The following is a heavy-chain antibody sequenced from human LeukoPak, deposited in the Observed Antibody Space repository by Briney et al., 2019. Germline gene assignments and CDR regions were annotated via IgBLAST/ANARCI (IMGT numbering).Heavy chain of an antibody. CDR1: GVSISSHY. D-gene: IGHD4-17*01. V-gene: IGHV4-59*11. Sequence: SETLSLTCTVSGVSISSHYWSWLRQPPGKGLEWIGYIYYSGSTNYNPSLKSRVTISVDTSKNQFSLKLSSVTAADTAVYYCARDAGAEDYGDFDTGVDYWGQGTLVAVSS. CDR2: IYYSGST. CDR3: ARDAGAEDYGDFDTGVDY. J-gene: IGHJ4*02.